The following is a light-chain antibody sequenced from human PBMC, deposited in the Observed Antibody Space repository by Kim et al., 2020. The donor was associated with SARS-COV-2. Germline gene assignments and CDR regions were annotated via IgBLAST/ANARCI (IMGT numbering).Light chain of an antibody. CDR1: PGVIGSY. Sequence: SPGDRATLTCRASPGVIGSYVAGYHQIPGQAPRLLNYGAASMAAGIADRCSGSGSGTDFTLTITMLEPEDFTVYYCQQYSRSPATVGQGTKVDIK. CDR2: GAA. CDR3: QQYSRSPAT. V-gene: IGKV3-20*01. J-gene: IGKJ1*01.